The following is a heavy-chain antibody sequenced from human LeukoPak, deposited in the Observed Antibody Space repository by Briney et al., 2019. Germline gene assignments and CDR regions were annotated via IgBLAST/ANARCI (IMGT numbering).Heavy chain of an antibody. D-gene: IGHD3-22*01. CDR1: GFTFSSYA. CDR2: ISYDGSNK. CDR3: ARDYYDSSGYYGPGRIDY. Sequence: GRSLRLSCAASGFTFSSYAMHWVRQAPGKGLEWVAVISYDGSNKYYADSVKGRFTISRDNSKNTLYLQMNSLRAEDTAVYYCARDYYDSSGYYGPGRIDYWGQGTLVTVSS. V-gene: IGHV3-30*04. J-gene: IGHJ4*02.